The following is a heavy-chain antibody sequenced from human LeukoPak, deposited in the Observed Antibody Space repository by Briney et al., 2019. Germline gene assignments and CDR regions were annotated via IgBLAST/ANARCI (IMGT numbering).Heavy chain of an antibody. Sequence: QSGGSLRLSCAASGFTFSSYAMSWVRQAPGKGLEWVANIKQDGSEKYYVDSVKGRFTISRDNAKNSLYLQMNSLRAEDTAVYYCARMGYQYGDYPVAFDIWGQGTMVTVSS. V-gene: IGHV3-7*01. CDR1: GFTFSSYA. CDR2: IKQDGSEK. J-gene: IGHJ3*02. CDR3: ARMGYQYGDYPVAFDI. D-gene: IGHD4-17*01.